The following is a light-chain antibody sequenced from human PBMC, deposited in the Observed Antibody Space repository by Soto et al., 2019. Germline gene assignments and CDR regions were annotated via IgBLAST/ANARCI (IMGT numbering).Light chain of an antibody. CDR1: RDIGSD. CDR2: AAY. CDR3: QQLNSYPLT. J-gene: IGKJ4*01. V-gene: IGKV1-17*01. Sequence: QMSQSPSSRSASVGAMTTITCRASRDIGSDLSWYQQKPGKAPKLLIYAAYTLQSGVPSRFSGSGSGTEFTLTISSLQPEDFATYYCQQLNSYPLTFGGGTKVDIK.